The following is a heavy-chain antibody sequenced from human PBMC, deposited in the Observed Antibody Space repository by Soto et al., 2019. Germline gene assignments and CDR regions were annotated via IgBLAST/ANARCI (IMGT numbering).Heavy chain of an antibody. J-gene: IGHJ6*02. Sequence: SETLSLTCTVSGGSISSGGYYWSWIRQHPGKGLEWIGYIYYSGSTYYNPSLKSRVTISVDTPKNQFSLKLSSVTAADTAVYYCAGVNCSGGSCYSDYYYYYGMDVWGQGTTVTVSS. CDR1: GGSISSGGYY. V-gene: IGHV4-31*03. D-gene: IGHD2-15*01. CDR3: AGVNCSGGSCYSDYYYYYGMDV. CDR2: IYYSGST.